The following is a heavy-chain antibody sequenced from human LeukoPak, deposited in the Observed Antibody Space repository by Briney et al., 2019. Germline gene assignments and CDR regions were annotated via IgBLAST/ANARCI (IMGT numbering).Heavy chain of an antibody. V-gene: IGHV3-30*04. CDR3: AKGAAAAGSIDY. CDR2: ISNDGSNK. Sequence: GRSLRLSCAASGFTFSTYAIHWVRQAPGKGLEWVAVISNDGSNKYYADSVKGRFTISRDNSKNTLYLQMNSLRAEDTAVYYCAKGAAAAGSIDYWGQGTLVTVSS. CDR1: GFTFSTYA. D-gene: IGHD6-13*01. J-gene: IGHJ4*02.